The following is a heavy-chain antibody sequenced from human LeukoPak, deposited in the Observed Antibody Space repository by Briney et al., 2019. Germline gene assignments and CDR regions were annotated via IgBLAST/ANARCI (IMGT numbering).Heavy chain of an antibody. CDR2: INPNSGGT. CDR3: ARELISTVTTLNY. D-gene: IGHD4-17*01. Sequence: ASVKVSCKASGYTFTGYYMHWVRQAPGQGLEWMGWINPNSGGTNYAQKFQGRVTMTRDTSISTAYMELSRLRSDDTAVYYCARELISTVTTLNYWGQGTLVTVSS. V-gene: IGHV1-2*02. CDR1: GYTFTGYY. J-gene: IGHJ4*02.